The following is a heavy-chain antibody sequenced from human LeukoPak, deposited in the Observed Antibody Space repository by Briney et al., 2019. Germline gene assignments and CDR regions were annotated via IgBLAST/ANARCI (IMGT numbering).Heavy chain of an antibody. V-gene: IGHV3-66*01. CDR2: IYSGGST. J-gene: IGHJ4*02. CDR1: GFTVSSNY. D-gene: IGHD5-18*01. Sequence: GGSLRLSCAASGFTVSSNYMSWVRQAPGKGLEWVSVIYSGGSTYYADSVKGRFTISRDNSKNTLYLQMNNLRAEDTAVYYCARGGGPDTAMVYPDYWGQGTLVTVSS. CDR3: ARGGGPDTAMVYPDY.